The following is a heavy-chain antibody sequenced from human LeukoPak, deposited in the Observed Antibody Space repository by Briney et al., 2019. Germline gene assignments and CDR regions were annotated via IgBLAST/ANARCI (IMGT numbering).Heavy chain of an antibody. D-gene: IGHD3-16*01. CDR3: ARTSRRGRYVNWFDP. CDR2: IYYSGST. Sequence: SETLSLTCTVSGGSISSGGYSWSWIRQHPGKGLEWIGYIYYSGSTYYNPSLKSRVTISVDTSKNQFSLKLSSVTAADTAVYYCARTSRRGRYVNWFDPWGQGTLVTVSS. CDR1: GGSISSGGYS. V-gene: IGHV4-31*03. J-gene: IGHJ5*02.